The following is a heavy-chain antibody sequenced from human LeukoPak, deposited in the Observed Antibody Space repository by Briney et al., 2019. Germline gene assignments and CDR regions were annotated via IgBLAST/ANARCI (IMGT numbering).Heavy chain of an antibody. Sequence: PGGSLRLSCAASGFTFSSYAMNWVRQAPGKGLEWVAFIRYDGSNKYYADSVKGRFTISRDNSKNTLYLQMNSLRAEDTAVYYCAKDVLLWFGGLNWFDPWGQGTLVTASS. CDR3: AKDVLLWFGGLNWFDP. CDR1: GFTFSSYA. D-gene: IGHD3-10*01. J-gene: IGHJ5*02. CDR2: IRYDGSNK. V-gene: IGHV3-30*02.